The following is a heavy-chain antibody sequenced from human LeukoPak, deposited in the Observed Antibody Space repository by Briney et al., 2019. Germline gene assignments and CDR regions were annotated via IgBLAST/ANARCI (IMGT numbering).Heavy chain of an antibody. CDR2: IKQDGSEK. CDR1: GFTFRNFW. Sequence: PGGSLRLSCAASGFTFRNFWMTWVRQAPGKGLEWVANIKQDGSEKHYVDSVKGRFTISRDNAKNSLYLQMNSLRAEDTAVYYCGGQNPLLERPWARDVGGKGTRATVS. D-gene: IGHD6-25*01. CDR3: GGQNPLLERPWARDV. J-gene: IGHJ6*03. V-gene: IGHV3-7*03.